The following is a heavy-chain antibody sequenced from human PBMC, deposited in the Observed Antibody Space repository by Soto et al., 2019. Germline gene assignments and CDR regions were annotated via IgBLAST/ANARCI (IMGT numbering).Heavy chain of an antibody. CDR3: ERDSGGSSWHDD. J-gene: IGHJ4*02. D-gene: IGHD6-13*01. CDR1: GGSISSYY. V-gene: IGHV4-59*01. Sequence: QVRLRESGPGLVKPSEPVSLTCTVSGGSISSYYWSWIRQPPGKGLEWIGYIYYSGSTNYNPSLKSRVTVPVDTSKDQLSLKLSSVSAADPAVCYCERDSGGSSWHDDRGQGTLGTVSS. CDR2: IYYSGST.